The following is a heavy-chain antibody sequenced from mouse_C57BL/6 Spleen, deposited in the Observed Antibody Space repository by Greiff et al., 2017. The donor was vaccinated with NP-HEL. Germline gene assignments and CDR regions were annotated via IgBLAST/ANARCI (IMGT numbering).Heavy chain of an antibody. Sequence: EVKLVESGGGLVKPGGSLKLSCAASGFTFSDYGMHWVRQAPEKGLEWVAYISSGSSTIYYADTVKGRFTISRDNAKNTLFLQMTSLRSEDTAMYYCARTRANWDYFDYWGQGTTLTVSS. J-gene: IGHJ2*01. V-gene: IGHV5-17*01. D-gene: IGHD4-1*01. CDR3: ARTRANWDYFDY. CDR1: GFTFSDYG. CDR2: ISSGSSTI.